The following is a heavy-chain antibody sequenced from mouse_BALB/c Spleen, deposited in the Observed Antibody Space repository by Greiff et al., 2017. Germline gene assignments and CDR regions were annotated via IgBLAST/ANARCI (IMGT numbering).Heavy chain of an antibody. CDR1: GFTFSSYA. CDR2: ISSGGST. D-gene: IGHD2-10*02. J-gene: IGHJ3*01. V-gene: IGHV5-6-5*01. Sequence: EVQLVESGGGLVKPGGSLKLSCAASGFTFSSYAMSWVRQTPEKRLEWVASISSGGSTYYPDSVKGRFTISRDNARNILYLQMSSLKSEDTAMYYCARGGYGNEFADWGQGTLVTVSA. CDR3: ARGGYGNEFAD.